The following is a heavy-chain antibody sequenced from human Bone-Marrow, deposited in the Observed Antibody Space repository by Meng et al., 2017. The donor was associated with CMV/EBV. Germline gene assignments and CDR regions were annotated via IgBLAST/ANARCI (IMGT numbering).Heavy chain of an antibody. V-gene: IGHV3-48*03. Sequence: GGSLRLSCAASGFTFSSYEMNWVRQAPGKGLEWVSYISSSGSTIYYADSVEGRFTISRDNAKNSLYLQMNSLRAEDTAVYYCARGGPYSSSWYFDYWGQGTRVTGSS. J-gene: IGHJ4*02. CDR3: ARGGPYSSSWYFDY. CDR1: GFTFSSYE. D-gene: IGHD6-13*01. CDR2: ISSSGSTI.